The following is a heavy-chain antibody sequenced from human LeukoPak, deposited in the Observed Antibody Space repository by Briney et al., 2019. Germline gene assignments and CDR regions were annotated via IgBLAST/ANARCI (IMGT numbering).Heavy chain of an antibody. Sequence: ASVKVSCKASGYTFTSYGISWVRQAPGQGLEWMGWISAYNGNTNYAQNLQGRVTTTTDTSTSTAYMELRSLRSDDTAVYYCAREDTAMANYYYYGMDVWGQGTTVTVSS. V-gene: IGHV1-18*01. J-gene: IGHJ6*02. CDR1: GYTFTSYG. CDR3: AREDTAMANYYYYGMDV. CDR2: ISAYNGNT. D-gene: IGHD5-18*01.